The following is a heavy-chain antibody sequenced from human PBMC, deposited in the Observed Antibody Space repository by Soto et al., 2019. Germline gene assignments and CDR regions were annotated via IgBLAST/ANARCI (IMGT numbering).Heavy chain of an antibody. J-gene: IGHJ4*02. Sequence: PVGSLRLSCAASGVTFTSYAMTWVRQVPGEGLQWVSSISKSGDSTYYADSVEGRFTTSRDNSKNTLYLQMNSLRAEDTAIYYCAKGSFGFDYWGQGTLVTVSS. D-gene: IGHD3-10*01. CDR2: ISKSGDST. CDR1: GVTFTSYA. CDR3: AKGSFGFDY. V-gene: IGHV3-23*01.